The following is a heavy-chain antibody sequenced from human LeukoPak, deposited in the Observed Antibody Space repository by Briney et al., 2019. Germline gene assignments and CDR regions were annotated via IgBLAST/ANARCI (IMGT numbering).Heavy chain of an antibody. V-gene: IGHV3-23*01. D-gene: IGHD4-23*01. CDR1: GFTFSSYA. CDR2: ISGSGGNT. CDR3: AKDQYGGKPQYYFDY. Sequence: GGSLRLSCAASGFTFSSYAMSWVRQAPGKGLDWVSAISGSGGNTYYADSVKGRFTISRDNSKNTLYLQMNSLRAEDTAVYYCAKDQYGGKPQYYFDYWGQGTLVTVSS. J-gene: IGHJ4*02.